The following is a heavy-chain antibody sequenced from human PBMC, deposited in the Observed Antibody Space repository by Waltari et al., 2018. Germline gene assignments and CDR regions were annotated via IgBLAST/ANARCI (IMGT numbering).Heavy chain of an antibody. V-gene: IGHV3-33*01. CDR3: ARVMGYGDPMGDWYFDL. Sequence: QVQLVESGGGVVQPGRSLRLSCAASGFTFSSYGMHWVRQAPGKGLEWVAVIWDEGSNKTYADSVKGRFTISRDNAKNSLYLQMNSLRAEDTAVYYCARVMGYGDPMGDWYFDLWGRGTLVTVSS. CDR1: GFTFSSYG. CDR2: IWDEGSNK. J-gene: IGHJ2*01. D-gene: IGHD4-17*01.